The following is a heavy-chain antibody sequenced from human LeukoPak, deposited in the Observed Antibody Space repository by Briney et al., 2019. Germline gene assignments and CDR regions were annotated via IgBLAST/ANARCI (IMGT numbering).Heavy chain of an antibody. Sequence: PGGSLRLSCAASGFTFSSYGMHWVRQAPGKGLEWVAVISYDGSNKYYADSVKGRFTISRDNSKNTLYLQMNSLRAEDTAVYYCAKGPDVSGYYYHRAFDIWGQGTMVTVSS. CDR2: ISYDGSNK. J-gene: IGHJ3*02. CDR3: AKGPDVSGYYYHRAFDI. V-gene: IGHV3-30*18. D-gene: IGHD3-22*01. CDR1: GFTFSSYG.